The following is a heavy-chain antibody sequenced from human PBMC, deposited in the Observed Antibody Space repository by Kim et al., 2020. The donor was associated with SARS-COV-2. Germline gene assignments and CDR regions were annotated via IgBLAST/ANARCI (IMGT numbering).Heavy chain of an antibody. J-gene: IGHJ6*02. Sequence: GGSMRLSCAASGFTFSSYSMNWVRQAPGKGLECVSYISSSSSTIYYADSVKGRFTISRDNAKNSLYLQMNSLRDEDTAVYYCARDAVAGTERYYYYYGMAVWGQGTTVTVSS. CDR1: GFTFSSYS. CDR2: ISSSSSTI. CDR3: ARDAVAGTERYYYYYGMAV. D-gene: IGHD6-19*01. V-gene: IGHV3-48*02.